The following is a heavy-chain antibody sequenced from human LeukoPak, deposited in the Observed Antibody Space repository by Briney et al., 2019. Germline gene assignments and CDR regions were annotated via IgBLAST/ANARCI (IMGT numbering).Heavy chain of an antibody. Sequence: KPSETPSLTFAVYGGAFSGYYWTWIRQPPGKGLEWIGEIHYSGRINYNPSLKSRVTISADTSNNHFSLKMNSVTAADTAVYYCSRGTDAYKCGNSWGQGTLVTVS. D-gene: IGHD5-24*01. CDR1: GGAFSGYY. CDR2: IHYSGRI. V-gene: IGHV4-34*01. J-gene: IGHJ4*02. CDR3: SRGTDAYKCGNS.